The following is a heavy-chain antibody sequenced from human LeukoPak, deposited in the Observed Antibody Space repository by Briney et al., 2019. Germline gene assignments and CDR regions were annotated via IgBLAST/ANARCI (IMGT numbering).Heavy chain of an antibody. D-gene: IGHD2/OR15-2a*01. CDR3: AKYLTRAFDY. J-gene: IGHJ4*02. CDR2: TNQDGSNN. CDR1: GFTFRNLW. V-gene: IGHV3-7*01. Sequence: GESLRLSCAASGFTFRNLWMSWVRQAPGKGLEWVAHTNQDGSNNYYADSVRGRFTISRDNAKNSLYLQMNSLRAEDTAVYYCAKYLTRAFDYWGQGTLVTVSS.